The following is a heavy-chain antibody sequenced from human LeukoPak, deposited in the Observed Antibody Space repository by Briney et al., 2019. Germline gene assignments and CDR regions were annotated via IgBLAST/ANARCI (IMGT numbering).Heavy chain of an antibody. J-gene: IGHJ6*03. CDR2: ISGSGDST. CDR1: GFTFSSSA. D-gene: IGHD3-10*01. V-gene: IGHV3-23*01. Sequence: GGSLRLSCAASGFTFSSSAMSWVRQAPGKGLEWVSSISGSGDSTYYADSVKGRFTISRDNSKNTLYLQMNSLRAEDTAVYYCAKVTMVRGVILYYYYYYMDVWGKGTTVTISS. CDR3: AKVTMVRGVILYYYYYYMDV.